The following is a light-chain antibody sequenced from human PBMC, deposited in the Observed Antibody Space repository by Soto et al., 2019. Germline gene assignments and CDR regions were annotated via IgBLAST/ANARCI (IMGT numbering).Light chain of an antibody. CDR1: ENVRTF. V-gene: IGKV3-20*01. CDR3: YQYGSTPPT. J-gene: IGKJ1*01. CDR2: GAS. Sequence: VLTQSRATLSLSPGERATLSCRASENVRTFVDWYQQKPGQAPRLLIYGASNRATGIPDRFSGSGSGTDFTLTISRLEPEDFVMFYCYQYGSTPPTFGQGTKVDIK.